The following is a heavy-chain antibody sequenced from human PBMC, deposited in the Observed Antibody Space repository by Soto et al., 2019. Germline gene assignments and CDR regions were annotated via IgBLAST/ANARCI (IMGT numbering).Heavy chain of an antibody. CDR1: GFTSNDYA. CDR2: IYYNSDRI. Sequence: EVKLVESGGGLVQPGRSLRLSCAASGFTSNDYAMHWVRQAPGKGLEWVSGIYYNSDRIDYGDSVKGRFATSRDNAKNSLYPQMKRLRPWDTAGYFWVKDVLAWGADYWGPGTLVTVSS. J-gene: IGHJ4*02. D-gene: IGHD3-16*01. CDR3: VKDVLAWGADY. V-gene: IGHV3-9*02.